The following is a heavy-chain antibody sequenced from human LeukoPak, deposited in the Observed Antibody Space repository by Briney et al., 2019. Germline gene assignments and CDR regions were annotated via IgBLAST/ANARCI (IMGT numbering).Heavy chain of an antibody. D-gene: IGHD2-2*01. CDR3: ARSGPGGCSSTSCYSWGYYYYYMDV. CDR2: IYHSGST. J-gene: IGHJ6*03. Sequence: MTSETLSLTCTVSGYSISSGYYWGWIRQPPGKGLEWIGSIYHSGSTYYNPSLKSRVTISVDTSKNQFSLKLSSVTAADTAVYYCARSGPGGCSSTSCYSWGYYYYYMDVWGKGTTVTVSS. CDR1: GYSISSGYY. V-gene: IGHV4-38-2*02.